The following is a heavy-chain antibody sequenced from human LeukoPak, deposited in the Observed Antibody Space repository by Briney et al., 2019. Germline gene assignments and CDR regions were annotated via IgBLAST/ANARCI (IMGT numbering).Heavy chain of an antibody. Sequence: SETLSLTCTVSGGSISSSSYYWGWIRQPPGEGLEWIGSIYYSGSTYYNPSLKSRVTISVDTSKNQFSLKLNSVTAADTAVYYCARAQAEYMTTVDWFDPWGQGTLVTVSS. D-gene: IGHD4-23*01. V-gene: IGHV4-39*07. CDR3: ARAQAEYMTTVDWFDP. CDR1: GGSISSSSYY. J-gene: IGHJ5*02. CDR2: IYYSGST.